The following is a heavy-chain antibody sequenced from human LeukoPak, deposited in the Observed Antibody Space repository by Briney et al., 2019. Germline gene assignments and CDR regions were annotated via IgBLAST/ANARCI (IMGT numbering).Heavy chain of an antibody. CDR3: ARDSDFLEYSSSYGGY. J-gene: IGHJ4*02. CDR2: INPNSGGT. V-gene: IGHV1-2*02. D-gene: IGHD6-6*01. CDR1: GYTFTSYY. Sequence: ASVKVSCKASGYTFTSYYMHWVRQAPGQGLEWMGWINPNSGGTNYAQKIQGRVTMTRDTSISTAYMELSRLRSDDTAVYYCARDSDFLEYSSSYGGYWGQGTLVTVSS.